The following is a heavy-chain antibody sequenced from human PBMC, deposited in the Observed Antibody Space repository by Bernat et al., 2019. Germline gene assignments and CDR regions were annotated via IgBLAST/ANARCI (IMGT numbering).Heavy chain of an antibody. CDR1: GFTFSGSG. CDR3: ARPQLSSVWYTDAWYFDL. CDR2: IWYDGSNK. V-gene: IGHV3-33*01. D-gene: IGHD6-19*01. Sequence: QVQLVESGGGVVQPGRSLRLSCAASGFTFSGSGMHWVRQAPGKGLEWVALIWYDGSNKYYAASVKCRFTISRDKSKNMLYLQMNSLRAEDTAVYYCARPQLSSVWYTDAWYFDLWGRGTLVTVSS. J-gene: IGHJ2*01.